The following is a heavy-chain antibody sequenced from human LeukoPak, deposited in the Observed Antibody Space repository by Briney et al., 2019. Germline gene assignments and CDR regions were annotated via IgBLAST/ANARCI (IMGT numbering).Heavy chain of an antibody. CDR3: ASDKALDILGPQADY. J-gene: IGHJ4*02. D-gene: IGHD5-12*01. CDR2: INPNSGGI. CDR1: GYTFTFHY. Sequence: ASVTVSFTSSGYTFTFHYEHRVWQAPGQGLEWMGWINPNSGGINYAQKFQGRVTLTSDKSISPAYIELSSLTSDDTAVYYCASDKALDILGPQADYWGQGTLVTVSS. V-gene: IGHV1-2*02.